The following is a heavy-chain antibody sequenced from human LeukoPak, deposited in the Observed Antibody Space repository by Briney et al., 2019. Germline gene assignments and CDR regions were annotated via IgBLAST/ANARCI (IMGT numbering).Heavy chain of an antibody. J-gene: IGHJ5*02. Sequence: GGSLRLSCAASGFTFSSYSMNWVRQAPGKGLEWVSYISSSSSTVYYADSVKGRFTISRDNAKNSLYLQMNSLRTEDTAVYYCARDFNGDYDPWGQGTLVTVSS. CDR1: GFTFSSYS. CDR2: ISSSSSTV. V-gene: IGHV3-48*04. CDR3: ARDFNGDYDP. D-gene: IGHD4-17*01.